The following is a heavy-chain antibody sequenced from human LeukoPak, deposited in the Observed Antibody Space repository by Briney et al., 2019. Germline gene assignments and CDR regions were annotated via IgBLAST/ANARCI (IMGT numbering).Heavy chain of an antibody. CDR2: IIPILGIA. D-gene: IGHD1-20*01. V-gene: IGHV1-69*04. Sequence: VASVKVSCKASGGTFSSYAISWVRQAPGQGLEWMGRIIPILGIANYARKFQGRVTITADKSTSTAYMELSSLRSEDTAVYYCARVGRDRYLFDYWGQGTLVTFSS. CDR1: GGTFSSYA. J-gene: IGHJ4*02. CDR3: ARVGRDRYLFDY.